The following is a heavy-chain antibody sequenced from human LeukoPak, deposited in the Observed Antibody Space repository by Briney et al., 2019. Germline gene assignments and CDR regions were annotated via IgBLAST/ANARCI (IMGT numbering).Heavy chain of an antibody. CDR3: ARASGNHDAFDI. D-gene: IGHD1-14*01. Sequence: SETLSLTCAVYGGSFSGYYWSWIRQPPGKGLEWIGEINHSGSTNYNPSLKSRVTISVDTSKNQFSLKLSSVTAADTAVYYCARASGNHDAFDIWGQGTMVTVSS. CDR1: GGSFSGYY. V-gene: IGHV4-34*01. CDR2: INHSGST. J-gene: IGHJ3*02.